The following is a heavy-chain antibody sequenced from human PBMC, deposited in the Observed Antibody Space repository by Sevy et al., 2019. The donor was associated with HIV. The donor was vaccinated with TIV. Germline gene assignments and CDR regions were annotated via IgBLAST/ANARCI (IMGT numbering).Heavy chain of an antibody. CDR1: GFTFSSYS. J-gene: IGHJ3*02. CDR3: ARALYSSSSDCAFDI. CDR2: ISSSRSYI. D-gene: IGHD6-6*01. Sequence: GGSLRLSCAASGFTFSSYSMNWVRQAPGKGLEWVSSISSSRSYIYYADSVKGRFTISRDNAKNSLYLQMNSLRAEDTAVYYCARALYSSSSDCAFDIWGQGTMVTVSS. V-gene: IGHV3-21*01.